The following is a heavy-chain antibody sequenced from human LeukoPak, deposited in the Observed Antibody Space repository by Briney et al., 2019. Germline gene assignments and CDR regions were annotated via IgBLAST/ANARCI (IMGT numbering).Heavy chain of an antibody. CDR1: GYTFTDYY. V-gene: IGHV1-2*02. Sequence: AASVKVSCKASGYTFTDYYIQWVRQAPGQGLEWMGWINPNSGDTNYAQKFQARVTMTRDMSISTAYMELSRLRSDDTAIYYCATSTSMGPAFDIWGQGTVVTVSS. CDR2: INPNSGDT. D-gene: IGHD5-18*01. J-gene: IGHJ3*02. CDR3: ATSTSMGPAFDI.